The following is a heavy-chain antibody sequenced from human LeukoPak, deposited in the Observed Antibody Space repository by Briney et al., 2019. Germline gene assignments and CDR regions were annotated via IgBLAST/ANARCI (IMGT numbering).Heavy chain of an antibody. CDR2: IKQDESEK. Sequence: GGSLRLSCAASGFTFSSYWMTWVRQAPGKGLEWVADIKQDESEKYYVDSVKGRFTISRDNAKNSLYLQMDSLRAEDTAVYYCARGRVRIDPWGQGTVVTVSS. D-gene: IGHD3-10*01. J-gene: IGHJ5*02. CDR1: GFTFSSYW. V-gene: IGHV3-7*01. CDR3: ARGRVRIDP.